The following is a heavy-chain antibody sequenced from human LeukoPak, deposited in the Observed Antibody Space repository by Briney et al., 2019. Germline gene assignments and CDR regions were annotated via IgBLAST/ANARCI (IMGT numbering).Heavy chain of an antibody. CDR2: ISSSGSTM. D-gene: IGHD3-22*01. CDR1: GLTFSNHE. CDR3: GTAGRGYLFDQ. V-gene: IGHV3-48*03. J-gene: IGHJ4*02. Sequence: GGSLRLSCVVSGLTFSNHEMNWVRQAPGKGLEWVSYISSSGSTMNYADSVKGRFTISRDNAKNSLYLQMNSLRAEDTAVYYCGTAGRGYLFDQWGQGTLVTVSS.